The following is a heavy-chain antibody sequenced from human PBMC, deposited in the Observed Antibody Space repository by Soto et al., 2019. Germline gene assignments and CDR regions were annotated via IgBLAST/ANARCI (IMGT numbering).Heavy chain of an antibody. J-gene: IGHJ4*02. CDR2: ISAYNGNT. D-gene: IGHD3-22*01. CDR1: GYTFTSYG. CDR3: ARDRGHSSGYLHPLGY. V-gene: IGHV1-18*01. Sequence: QVQLVQSGAEVKKPGASVKVSCKASGYTFTSYGISWVRQAPGQGLEWMGWISAYNGNTNYAQKLQGRVTMTTDTATSTAYVELRSLRADDRAVYYCARDRGHSSGYLHPLGYWGQGTLVTVSS.